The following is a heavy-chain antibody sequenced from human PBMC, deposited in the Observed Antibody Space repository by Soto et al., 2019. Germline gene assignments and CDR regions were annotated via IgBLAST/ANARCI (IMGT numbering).Heavy chain of an antibody. CDR2: IYYSGST. V-gene: IGHV4-39*01. Sequence: PSETLSLTCTVSGGSISSSSYYWGWIRQPPGKGLEWIGSIYYSGSTNYNPSLKSRVTISVDTPKNQFSLKLSSVTAADTAVYYCARHEDPAGRLDVWGKGTTVTVSS. D-gene: IGHD3-10*01. CDR1: GGSISSSSYY. CDR3: ARHEDPAGRLDV. J-gene: IGHJ6*04.